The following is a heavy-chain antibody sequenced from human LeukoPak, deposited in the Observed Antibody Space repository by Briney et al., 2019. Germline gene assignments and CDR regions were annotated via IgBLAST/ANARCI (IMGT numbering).Heavy chain of an antibody. J-gene: IGHJ4*02. Sequence: GSSLRLSCAASGFTFSIYGMQWVRQAPGKGLEGVTDISYDGSNKYYADSVKGRFTIPRDKSKNTQYLQMNSIRAEDTAVYYCAKDLRGSVVVTATYFGYWGQGTLVTVSS. CDR2: ISYDGSNK. V-gene: IGHV3-30*18. D-gene: IGHD2-21*02. CDR3: AKDLRGSVVVTATYFGY. CDR1: GFTFSIYG.